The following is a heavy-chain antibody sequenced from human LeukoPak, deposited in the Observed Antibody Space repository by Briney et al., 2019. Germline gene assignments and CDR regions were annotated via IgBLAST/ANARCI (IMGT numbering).Heavy chain of an antibody. CDR2: IKQDGSEK. J-gene: IGHJ4*02. V-gene: IGHV3-7*01. Sequence: QSGGSLRLSCAASGFTFSSFWMTWVRQAPGKGLEWVANIKQDGSEKYYVDSVRGRFTISRGNATNSLYLQMNSLRAEDTAVYYCARDLNYFDYWGQGTLVTVSS. CDR3: ARDLNYFDY. CDR1: GFTFSSFW.